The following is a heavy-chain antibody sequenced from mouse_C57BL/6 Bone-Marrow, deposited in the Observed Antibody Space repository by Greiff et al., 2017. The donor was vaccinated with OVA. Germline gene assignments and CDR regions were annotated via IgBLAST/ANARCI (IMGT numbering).Heavy chain of an antibody. D-gene: IGHD4-1*01. Sequence: EVKLVESGGDLVKPGGSLKLSCAASGFTFSSYGMSWVRQTPDKRLEWVATISSGGSYTYYPDSVKGRFTISRDNAKNTLYLQMSSLKSEDTAMYYCARHPWGRDYWGQGTTLTVSS. CDR2: ISSGGSYT. J-gene: IGHJ2*01. CDR1: GFTFSSYG. CDR3: ARHPWGRDY. V-gene: IGHV5-6*01.